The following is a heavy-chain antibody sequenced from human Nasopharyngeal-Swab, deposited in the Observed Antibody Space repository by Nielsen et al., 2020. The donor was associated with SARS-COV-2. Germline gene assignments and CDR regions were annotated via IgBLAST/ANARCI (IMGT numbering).Heavy chain of an antibody. D-gene: IGHD5-24*01. J-gene: IGHJ4*02. V-gene: IGHV3-30*18. CDR3: AKDQVGYKGY. Sequence: WIRQPPGKGLEWVAVISYDGSNKYYADSVKGRFTISRDNSKNTLYLQMNSLRAEDTAVYYCAKDQVGYKGYWGQGTLVTVPS. CDR2: ISYDGSNK.